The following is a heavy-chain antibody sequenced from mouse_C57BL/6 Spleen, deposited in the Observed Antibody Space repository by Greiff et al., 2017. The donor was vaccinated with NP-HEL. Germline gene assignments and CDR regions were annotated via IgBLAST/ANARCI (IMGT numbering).Heavy chain of an antibody. Sequence: DVQLQESGGDLVKPGGSLKLSCAASGFTFSSYGMSWVRQTPDKRLEWVATISSGGSYTYYPDSVKGRFTISRDNAKNTLYLQMSSLKSEDTAMYYCARHEGGLDFDVWGTGTTVTVSS. D-gene: IGHD4-1*01. CDR2: ISSGGSYT. V-gene: IGHV5-6*01. CDR3: ARHEGGLDFDV. J-gene: IGHJ1*03. CDR1: GFTFSSYG.